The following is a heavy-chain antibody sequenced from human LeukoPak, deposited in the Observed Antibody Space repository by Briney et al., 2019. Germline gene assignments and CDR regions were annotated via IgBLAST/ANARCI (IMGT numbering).Heavy chain of an antibody. CDR3: AKEAPHTAVLIALPEWNYIDS. J-gene: IGHJ4*02. CDR1: GFTFSSYG. Sequence: PGGSLRLSCAASGFTFSSYGMHWVRQAPGKGLEWVAFIRYDGSNKYYADSVKGRFTISRDNSKNTLYLQMNSLRAEDTAVYYCAKEAPHTAVLIALPEWNYIDSWGRGILVSVSS. V-gene: IGHV3-30*02. CDR2: IRYDGSNK. D-gene: IGHD2-21*01.